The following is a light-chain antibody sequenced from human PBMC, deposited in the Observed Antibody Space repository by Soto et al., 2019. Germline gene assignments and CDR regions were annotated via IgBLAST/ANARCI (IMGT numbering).Light chain of an antibody. CDR2: VTS. V-gene: IGKV1-12*01. CDR1: QGISS. Sequence: DLQMTQSPSSVSASVGDRVTITCRASQGISSLAWYQQKPGKAPNLLIYVTSSLQSGVPSRFSGSGSGTDFTLTISSLQPEDFATYYCQQANSFPWTFGQGTKVEIK. J-gene: IGKJ1*01. CDR3: QQANSFPWT.